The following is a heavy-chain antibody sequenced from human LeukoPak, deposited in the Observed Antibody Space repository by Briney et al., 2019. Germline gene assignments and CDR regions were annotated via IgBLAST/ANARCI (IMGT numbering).Heavy chain of an antibody. CDR3: ARWHYGSGRLYDY. D-gene: IGHD3-10*01. Sequence: GGSLRLSCAASGFTFSSYGMHWVRQAPGKGLEWVAFIRYDGSNKYYADSVKGRFTISRDNAKSSLYLQMNSLRAEDTAVYYCARWHYGSGRLYDYWGQGTLVTVSS. CDR1: GFTFSSYG. CDR2: IRYDGSNK. V-gene: IGHV3-30*02. J-gene: IGHJ4*02.